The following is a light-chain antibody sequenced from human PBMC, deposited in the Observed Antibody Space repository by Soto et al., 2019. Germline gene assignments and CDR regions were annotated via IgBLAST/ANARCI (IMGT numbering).Light chain of an antibody. V-gene: IGKV3-20*01. J-gene: IGKJ1*01. CDR3: QQYHSSPRT. CDR2: GAS. Sequence: EIMMTQSPGTLSVSPGERVTLSCRASQSISSSYLAWYQQKPGQAPRLLIYGASSRATGIPDRFSGSGSGTDFTLTISRLEPEDFAVYYCQQYHSSPRTFGQGTKVEIK. CDR1: QSISSSY.